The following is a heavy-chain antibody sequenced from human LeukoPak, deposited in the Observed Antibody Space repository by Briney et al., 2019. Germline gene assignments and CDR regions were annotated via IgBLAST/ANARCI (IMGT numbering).Heavy chain of an antibody. D-gene: IGHD4-17*01. CDR3: ASATVTKDAMDV. J-gene: IGHJ6*03. V-gene: IGHV3-21*01. Sequence: GGSLRLSCTASGLTFSTSGFNWVRQAPGKGLEWVASIGPTGSDRYHADSIKGRFTISRDNAKNTLYLQMNSLRAEDTAVYYCASATVTKDAMDVWGKGTTVTVSS. CDR2: IGPTGSDR. CDR1: GLTFSTSG.